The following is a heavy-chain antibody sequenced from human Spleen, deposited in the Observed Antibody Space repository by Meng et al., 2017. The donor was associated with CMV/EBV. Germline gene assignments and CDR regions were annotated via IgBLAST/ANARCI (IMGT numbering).Heavy chain of an antibody. CDR3: AREKIPAVDY. J-gene: IGHJ4*02. D-gene: IGHD6-25*01. CDR2: VYYNGDT. Sequence: ESLKISCAASGFTVSSNDMTWVRQAPGKGLEWIADVYYNGDTNYNPSLKSRLTISIDTSKNQFFLKLNSVTAADTAVYYCAREKIPAVDYWGQGTLVTVSS. CDR1: GFTVSSND. V-gene: IGHV4-59*02.